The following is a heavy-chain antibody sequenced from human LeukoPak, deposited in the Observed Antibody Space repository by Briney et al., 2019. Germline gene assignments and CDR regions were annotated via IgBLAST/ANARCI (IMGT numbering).Heavy chain of an antibody. CDR3: ARVGSGSYYDAFDI. CDR1: GFTFSSYE. CDR2: ISSSGSTI. J-gene: IGHJ3*02. Sequence: PGGSLRLSCAASGFTFSSYEMNWVRQAPGKGLEWVSYISSSGSTIYYADSVKGRFTISRDNAKNSLYLQMNSLRAEDTAVYYCARVGSGSYYDAFDIWGQGTMVTASS. V-gene: IGHV3-48*03. D-gene: IGHD3-10*01.